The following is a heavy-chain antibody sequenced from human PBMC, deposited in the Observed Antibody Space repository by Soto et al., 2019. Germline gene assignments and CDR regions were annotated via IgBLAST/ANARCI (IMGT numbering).Heavy chain of an antibody. D-gene: IGHD6-19*01. CDR1: GGSISSSSYY. J-gene: IGHJ4*02. CDR3: ARLVAVAVFDY. V-gene: IGHV4-39*01. CDR2: IYYSGST. Sequence: SETLSLTCTVSGGSISSSSYYWGWIRQPPGKGLEWIGSIYYSGSTYYNPSLKSRVTISVHTSKNQLSLKLSSVTAADTAVYYCARLVAVAVFDYWGQGTLVTVSS.